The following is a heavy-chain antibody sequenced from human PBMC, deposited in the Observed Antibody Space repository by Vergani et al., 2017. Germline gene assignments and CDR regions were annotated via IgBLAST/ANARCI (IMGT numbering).Heavy chain of an antibody. V-gene: IGHV4-34*02. J-gene: IGHJ4*02. CDR3: AVRPRVNLVGGEIVTKRTFDY. D-gene: IGHD3-10*01. Sequence: QVQLQQWGAGVVKPSGTLSLTCAVFGESFSSFYWSWIRQPPGKGLGWIGEINNDETTNYNPSLESRLTVSRDTAKNQFSLNLMSVTAADTAMYYCAVRPRVNLVGGEIVTKRTFDYWSQGSLVTDSS. CDR2: INNDETT. CDR1: GESFSSFY.